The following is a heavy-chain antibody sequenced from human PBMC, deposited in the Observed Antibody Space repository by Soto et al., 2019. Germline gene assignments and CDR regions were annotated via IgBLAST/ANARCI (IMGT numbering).Heavy chain of an antibody. V-gene: IGHV3-15*01. Sequence: GGSLRLSCAASGFSFSSYSMSWVRQAPGKGLEWVGRVKGEADGGTTDYAAPVKGRITISRDHSKDTLYLQMNSLKTEDTAVYYCTTGLSNGYYNFDYWGQGTPVTVSS. CDR2: VKGEADGGTT. CDR3: TTGLSNGYYNFDY. CDR1: GFSFSSYS. D-gene: IGHD2-21*01. J-gene: IGHJ4*02.